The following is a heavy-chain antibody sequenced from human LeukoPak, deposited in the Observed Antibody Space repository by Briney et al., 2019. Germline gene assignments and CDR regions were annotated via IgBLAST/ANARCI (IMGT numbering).Heavy chain of an antibody. J-gene: IGHJ4*02. V-gene: IGHV4-39*01. CDR2: IYYSGST. D-gene: IGHD6-13*01. CDR3: ARPRLIAAEFDY. CDR1: GGSISSYY. Sequence: SETLSLTCTVSGGSISSYYWGWIRQPPGKGLEWIGSIYYSGSTYYNPSLKSRVTISVDTSKNQFSLKLSSVTAADTAVYYCARPRLIAAEFDYWGQGTLVTVSS.